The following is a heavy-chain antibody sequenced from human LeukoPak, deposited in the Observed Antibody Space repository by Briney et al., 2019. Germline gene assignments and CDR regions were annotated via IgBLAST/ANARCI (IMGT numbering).Heavy chain of an antibody. J-gene: IGHJ4*02. CDR1: GYTFTSYY. V-gene: IGHV1-46*01. D-gene: IGHD1-26*01. CDR3: ARDMGATKYYFDY. Sequence: ASVKVSCKASGYTFTSYYMHWVRQAPGQGLEWMGIINPSGGSTSYAQKFQGRVTMTRDMSTSTVYMELSSLRSEDTAMYYCARDMGATKYYFDYWGQGTLVTVSS. CDR2: INPSGGST.